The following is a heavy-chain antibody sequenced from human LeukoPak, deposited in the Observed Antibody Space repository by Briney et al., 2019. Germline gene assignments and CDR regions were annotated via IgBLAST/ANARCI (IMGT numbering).Heavy chain of an antibody. D-gene: IGHD3-10*01. CDR2: IYSGGST. V-gene: IGHV3-53*01. CDR1: GFTVSSNY. Sequence: GGSLRLSCAAAGFTVSSNYMSWVRQAPGKGLEWVSVIYSGGSTYYADSVKGRFTISRDNSKSTLYIQMSSLRAEDTAVYYCARAKPKNMVRGLIMRRESRYYFDYWGQGTLVTVSS. J-gene: IGHJ4*02. CDR3: ARAKPKNMVRGLIMRRESRYYFDY.